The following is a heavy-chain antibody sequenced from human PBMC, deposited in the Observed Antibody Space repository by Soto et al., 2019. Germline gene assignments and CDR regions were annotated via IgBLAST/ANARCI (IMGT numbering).Heavy chain of an antibody. V-gene: IGHV4-31*03. CDR1: GGSIGSGGYY. Sequence: PSETLSLTCTVSGGSIGSGGYYWSWIRQHPGKGLEWIGYIYYSGSTYYNPSLKSRVTISVDTSKNQFSLKLSSVTAADTAVYYXARSYDSSGYLPYYFDYWGQGTLVSVSS. CDR2: IYYSGST. J-gene: IGHJ4*02. D-gene: IGHD3-22*01. CDR3: ARSYDSSGYLPYYFDY.